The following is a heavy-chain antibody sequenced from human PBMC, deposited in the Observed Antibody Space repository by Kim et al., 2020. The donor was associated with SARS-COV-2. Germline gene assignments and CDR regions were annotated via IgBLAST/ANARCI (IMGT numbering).Heavy chain of an antibody. D-gene: IGHD3-10*01. V-gene: IGHV3-30*18. CDR3: AKANVILWFGKVLDDAFDL. CDR2: ITYDGSKT. J-gene: IGHJ6*02. CDR1: GFTFSNFG. Sequence: GGSLRLSCAASGFTFSNFGMHWVRQAPGKGLEWVAVITYDGSKTHYANSVNGRFTISRDSSKNTMSLQMSGLTAEDTAVYYCAKANVILWFGKVLDDAFDLWGLGTTVTVSS.